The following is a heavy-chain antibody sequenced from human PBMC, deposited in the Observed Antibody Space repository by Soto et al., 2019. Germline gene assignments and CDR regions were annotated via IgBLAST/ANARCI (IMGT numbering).Heavy chain of an antibody. D-gene: IGHD3-3*01. J-gene: IGHJ5*02. V-gene: IGHV3-23*01. CDR2: ISGSGTNT. CDR3: AKEKGTYYDFCWFDP. CDR1: GFTFSSYA. Sequence: EVQLLESGGGLVQPGGSLRLSCAASGFTFSSYAMSWVRQAPGKGLEWVSAISGSGTNTYYADSVKGRFRVSRDNSKNTLYLQMSSLRVEDTAIYYCAKEKGTYYDFCWFDPWGQGTLVTFSS.